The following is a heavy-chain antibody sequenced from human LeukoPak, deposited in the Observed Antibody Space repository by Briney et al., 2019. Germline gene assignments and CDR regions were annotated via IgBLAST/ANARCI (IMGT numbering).Heavy chain of an antibody. Sequence: GASVKVSCKASGYTFTGYYMHWVRQAPGQGLEWMGWINPNSGGTNYAQKFQGRVTMTRDTSISTAYMELRSLRSDDTAVYYCARGSSYGFSMAYWGQGTLVIVSS. CDR3: ARGSSYGFSMAY. CDR2: INPNSGGT. V-gene: IGHV1-2*02. CDR1: GYTFTGYY. D-gene: IGHD3-16*01. J-gene: IGHJ4*02.